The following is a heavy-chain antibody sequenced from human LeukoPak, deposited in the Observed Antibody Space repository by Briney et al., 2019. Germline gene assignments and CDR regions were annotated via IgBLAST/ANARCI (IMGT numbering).Heavy chain of an antibody. D-gene: IGHD4-17*01. CDR1: GFTFSNYG. Sequence: PGGSLRLSCAASGFTFSNYGMHWVRQAPGKGLEWVAFIRYVGGETYYADSVKGRFTISRDNSKDTLYLQMSSLRAEDTAVYYCAKADYGDFLFDPWGQGTLVTVSS. CDR2: IRYVGGET. J-gene: IGHJ5*02. CDR3: AKADYGDFLFDP. V-gene: IGHV3-30*02.